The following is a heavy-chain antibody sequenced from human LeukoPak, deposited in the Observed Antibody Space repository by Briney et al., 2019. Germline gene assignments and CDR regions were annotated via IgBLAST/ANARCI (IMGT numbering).Heavy chain of an antibody. CDR1: GGSISSYY. J-gene: IGHJ3*02. Sequence: PSETLSLTCTVSGGSISSYYWSWIRQPPGKGLEWIGYIYYSGSTNYNPSLKSRVTISVDTSKNQFSLKLSSVTAADTAVYYCASSTSMLLRYVDWLDIWGQGTMATVSS. CDR2: IYYSGST. V-gene: IGHV4-59*08. D-gene: IGHD3-9*01. CDR3: ASSTSMLLRYVDWLDI.